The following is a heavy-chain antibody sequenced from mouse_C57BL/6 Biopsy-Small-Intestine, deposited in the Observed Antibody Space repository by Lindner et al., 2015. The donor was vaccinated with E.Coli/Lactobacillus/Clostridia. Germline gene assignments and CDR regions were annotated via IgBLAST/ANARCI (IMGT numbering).Heavy chain of an antibody. D-gene: IGHD2-4*01. Sequence: VQLQESGPELVKPGASVKISCKASGYSFTGYFMNWVKQSHGKSLEWIGRINPYNGDTFYNQKFKGKATLTVDKSSSTAHMELRSLTSEDSAVYYCARDRVYYDYEDYYFDYWGPRHHSHSLL. V-gene: IGHV1-20*01. J-gene: IGHJ2*01. CDR1: GYSFTGYF. CDR2: INPYNGDT. CDR3: ARDRVYYDYEDYYFDY.